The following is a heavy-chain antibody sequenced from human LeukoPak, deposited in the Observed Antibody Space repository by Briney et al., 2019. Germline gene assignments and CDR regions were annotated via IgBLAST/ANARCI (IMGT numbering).Heavy chain of an antibody. J-gene: IGHJ4*02. CDR3: ARDYCGGDCYAQ. D-gene: IGHD2-21*02. CDR1: GFTFSTYA. Sequence: GGSLRLSCAASGFTFSTYAMNWIRQAPGKGLXXISFINSGASNIHYADSVKGRFTISRDNAKNSLYLQMNSLRAEDTAVYYCARDYCGGDCYAQWGQGTLVTVSS. CDR2: INSGASNI. V-gene: IGHV3-48*03.